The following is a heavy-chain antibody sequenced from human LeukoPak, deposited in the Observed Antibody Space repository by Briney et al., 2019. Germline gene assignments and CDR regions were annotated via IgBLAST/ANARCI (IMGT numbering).Heavy chain of an antibody. Sequence: SETLSLTCTVSGGSISTYYWSWIRQPPGKGLEWIGYIYYTGSTDYNPSLESRLTMSVDTSKNQFSLKLSSVTAADTAVYYCARGTYSYGTEVWFDPWGQGTLVTVSS. CDR1: GGSISTYY. CDR2: IYYTGST. V-gene: IGHV4-59*01. J-gene: IGHJ5*02. CDR3: ARGTYSYGTEVWFDP. D-gene: IGHD3-10*01.